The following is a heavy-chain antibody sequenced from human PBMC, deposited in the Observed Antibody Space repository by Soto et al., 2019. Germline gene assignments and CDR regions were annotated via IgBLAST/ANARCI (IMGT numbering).Heavy chain of an antibody. V-gene: IGHV5-51*03. CDR1: GYSFTSYW. D-gene: IGHD3-3*01. Sequence: EVQLVQSGAEVKKPGESLKISCKGSGYSFTSYWIGWVRQMPGKGLEWMGIIYPGDSDTRYSPSFQGQVTISADKSISTAYLQWSSLKASDTAMYYCAIPMVPFWSGHRGGAFDIWGQGTMVTVSS. CDR3: AIPMVPFWSGHRGGAFDI. CDR2: IYPGDSDT. J-gene: IGHJ3*02.